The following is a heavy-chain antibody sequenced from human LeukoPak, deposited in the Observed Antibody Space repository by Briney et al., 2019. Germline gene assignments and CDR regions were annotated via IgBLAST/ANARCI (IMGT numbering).Heavy chain of an antibody. J-gene: IGHJ4*02. CDR3: ARDQYDTWSRRGNFDS. CDR2: IKLDGSEK. D-gene: IGHD3-3*01. Sequence: GGSLRLSCVASGFTFGKYWMSWVRRAPGKGLEWVANIKLDGSEKNYVDSVKGRFTISRDNTKNSLYLQMNSLRVEDTAVFYCARDQYDTWSRRGNFDSWGQGTLVIVSS. V-gene: IGHV3-7*03. CDR1: GFTFGKYW.